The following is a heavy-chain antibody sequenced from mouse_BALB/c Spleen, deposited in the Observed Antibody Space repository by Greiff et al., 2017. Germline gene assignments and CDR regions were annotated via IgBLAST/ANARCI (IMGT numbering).Heavy chain of an antibody. V-gene: IGHV1-9*01. D-gene: IGHD2-4*01. Sequence: VQLQQSGAELMKPGASVKISCKATGYTFSSYWIEWVKQRPGHGLEWIGEILPGSGSTNYNEKFKGKATFTADTSSNTAYMQLSSLTSEDSAVYYCAREGLPDYYAMDYWGQGTSVTVSS. CDR2: ILPGSGST. CDR1: GYTFSSYW. J-gene: IGHJ4*01. CDR3: AREGLPDYYAMDY.